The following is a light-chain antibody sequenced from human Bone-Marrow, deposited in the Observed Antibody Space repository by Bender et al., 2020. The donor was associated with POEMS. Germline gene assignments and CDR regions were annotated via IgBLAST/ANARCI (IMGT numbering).Light chain of an antibody. Sequence: QSVLTQPPSASGTPGQRVTISCSGGSSNIGAHAVNWYQHLPGTAPKLLIYSSHRRPSEVPDRFSGSRSGTSASLATSGLQSEDETDYYCAAWDDSLNGVVFGGGTKLTVL. CDR1: SSNIGAHA. V-gene: IGLV1-44*01. CDR2: SSH. CDR3: AAWDDSLNGVV. J-gene: IGLJ2*01.